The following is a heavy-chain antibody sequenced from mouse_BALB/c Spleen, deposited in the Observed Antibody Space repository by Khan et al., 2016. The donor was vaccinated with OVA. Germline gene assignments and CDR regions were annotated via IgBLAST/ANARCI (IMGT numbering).Heavy chain of an antibody. V-gene: IGHV6-6*01. Sequence: EVQLQESGGGLVQPGGSMKLSCAASGFTFSDAWMDWVRQSPEKGLEWVAEIRNIANNPATYSAESVKGRFTISRDDSKSSVYLQMNSLRAEDTGIYYCTRALYYGNAMDYWGQGTSVTVSS. J-gene: IGHJ4*01. CDR2: IRNIANNPAT. CDR1: GFTFSDAW. D-gene: IGHD1-1*01. CDR3: TRALYYGNAMDY.